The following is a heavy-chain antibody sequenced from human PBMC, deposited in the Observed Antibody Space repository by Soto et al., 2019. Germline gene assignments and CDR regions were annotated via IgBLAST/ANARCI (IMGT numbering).Heavy chain of an antibody. J-gene: IGHJ4*02. CDR2: IRNKANNYAT. CDR3: ARGVYDFWSGHPKGLDY. Sequence: EVQLVESGGGLVQPGGSLKLSCAASGFTFSGSAMHWVRQASGKGLEWVGRIRNKANNYATAYAVSVKGRFTISRDDSRNTAYLQMNSLTTEDTAVYYCARGVYDFWSGHPKGLDYWGQGTVVTVSS. CDR1: GFTFSGSA. D-gene: IGHD3-3*01. V-gene: IGHV3-73*02.